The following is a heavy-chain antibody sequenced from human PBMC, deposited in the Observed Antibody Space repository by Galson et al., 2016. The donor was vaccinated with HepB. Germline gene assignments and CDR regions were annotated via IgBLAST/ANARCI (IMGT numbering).Heavy chain of an antibody. CDR3: AREEITVVGGVITPRFDS. CDR2: INLDGSAT. V-gene: IGHV3-74*01. J-gene: IGHJ5*01. CDR1: GFTFSTYW. Sequence: SLRLSCAASGFTFSTYWMHWLRQAPGKGLVWVARINLDGSATNYADSVKGRFTVSRDNAQNTLLLQMDSLRDDDTAVYYCAREEITVVGGVITPRFDSWGQGTLVTVSS. D-gene: IGHD3-10*01.